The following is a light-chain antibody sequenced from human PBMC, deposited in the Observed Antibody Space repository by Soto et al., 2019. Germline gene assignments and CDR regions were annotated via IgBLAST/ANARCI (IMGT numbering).Light chain of an antibody. J-gene: IGKJ1*01. CDR2: KAS. CDR1: QSISSY. CDR3: QQYNRYSRT. Sequence: DIQMTQSPSSLSASVGDRVTITCRASQSISSYLNWYQQKPGKAPKLLIYKASSLESGVPSRFSGSGSGTEFTLTINSLQTDDFAIYYCQQYNRYSRTFGQGTKVDIK. V-gene: IGKV1-5*03.